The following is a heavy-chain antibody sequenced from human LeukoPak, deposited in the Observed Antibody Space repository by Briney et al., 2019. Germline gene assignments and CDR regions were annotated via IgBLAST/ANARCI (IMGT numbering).Heavy chain of an antibody. CDR2: ISAYNGNT. CDR1: GYTFTSYG. D-gene: IGHD6-6*01. V-gene: IGHV1-18*01. CDR3: ARDGLGDSSSSWHY. J-gene: IGHJ4*02. Sequence: ASVKVSCKASGYTFTSYGISWVRQAPGQGLEWMGWISAYNGNTNYAQKLQGRVTMTTDTSTSTAYMELRSLISDDTAVYYCARDGLGDSSSSWHYWGQGTLVTVSS.